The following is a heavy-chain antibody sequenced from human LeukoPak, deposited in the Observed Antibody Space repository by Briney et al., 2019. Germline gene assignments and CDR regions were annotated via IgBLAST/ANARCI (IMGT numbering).Heavy chain of an antibody. Sequence: GGSLRLSCAASGFTFTSYDMNWVRQAPGKGLEWVSGISGSGEATYYADPVKGRFTISRDNSKNTLYLQMNSLRAEDTAVYYCARPFSSSWTPLFGYWGQGALVTVSS. CDR2: ISGSGEAT. V-gene: IGHV3-23*01. D-gene: IGHD6-13*01. J-gene: IGHJ4*02. CDR1: GFTFTSYD. CDR3: ARPFSSSWTPLFGY.